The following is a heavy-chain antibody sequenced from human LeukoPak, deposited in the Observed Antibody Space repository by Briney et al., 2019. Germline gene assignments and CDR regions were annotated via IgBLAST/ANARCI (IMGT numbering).Heavy chain of an antibody. V-gene: IGHV4-59*12. CDR1: GGSISTYY. J-gene: IGHJ4*02. D-gene: IGHD6-6*01. Sequence: SETLSLTCTVSGGSISTYYWTWIRQPPGKGLEWIGHIYNNGKPDYNPSLKSRVTISLDMSKNQFSLKLSSVTAADTAVYYCARWAIATRRGCEYWGQGTLVTVSS. CDR2: IYNNGKP. CDR3: ARWAIATRRGCEY.